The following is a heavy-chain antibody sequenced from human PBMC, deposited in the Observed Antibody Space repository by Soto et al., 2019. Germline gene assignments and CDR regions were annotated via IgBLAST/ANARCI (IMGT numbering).Heavy chain of an antibody. Sequence: QVQLKESGPGLVKPSETLSLTCSVSGGNIRNHYWSWIRQAPGKGLEWIGYTYYSGSITKNPSLESRVTISQDSSKNQLSLQVSSVTAEDTAVYFCGEMKPERYFGAGGPGALVTVSS. J-gene: IGHJ4*02. V-gene: IGHV4-59*08. CDR3: GEMKPERYFGA. CDR1: GGNIRNHY. D-gene: IGHD3-10*01. CDR2: TYYSGSI.